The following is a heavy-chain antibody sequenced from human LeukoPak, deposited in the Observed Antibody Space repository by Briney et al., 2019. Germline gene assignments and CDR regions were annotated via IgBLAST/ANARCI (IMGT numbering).Heavy chain of an antibody. Sequence: SETLSLTCTLSGDSLSGYYWVWVRQAAGKGLEWLGRVYTDGRTSFYPSLQSRVTMSVDVSKNQFSLRLTSVTAADTAVYYCVRGGAYDKSHFHFFQFMDVWGKGTTVTVSS. V-gene: IGHV4-4*07. CDR1: GDSLSGYY. CDR2: VYTDGRT. J-gene: IGHJ6*03. D-gene: IGHD2/OR15-2a*01. CDR3: VRGGAYDKSHFHFFQFMDV.